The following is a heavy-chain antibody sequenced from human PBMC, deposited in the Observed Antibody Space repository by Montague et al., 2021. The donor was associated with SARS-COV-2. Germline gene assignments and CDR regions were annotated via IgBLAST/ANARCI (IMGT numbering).Heavy chain of an antibody. Sequence: SRRLSFAASGFTVSSNYMSWVRQAPGKGLEWVSVIYSGGSTYYADSVKGRFTISRDNSKNTLYLQMNSLRAEDTAVYYCARGGHSSSWYYCYGMDVWGQGTTVTVSS. V-gene: IGHV3-53*01. CDR3: ARGGHSSSWYYCYGMDV. D-gene: IGHD6-13*01. CDR2: IYSGGST. J-gene: IGHJ6*02. CDR1: GFTVSSNY.